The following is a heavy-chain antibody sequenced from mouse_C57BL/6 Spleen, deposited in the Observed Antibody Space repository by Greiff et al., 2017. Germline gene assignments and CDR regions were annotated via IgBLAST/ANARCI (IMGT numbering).Heavy chain of an antibody. Sequence: VQLQESGPELVKPGASVKLSCKASGYTFTSYDINWVKQRPGQGLEWIGWIYPRDGSTKYNEKFKGKATLTVDTSSSTAYMELHSLTSEDSAVYFCARWESHTLGLVPDDYWGQGTTLTVSS. CDR2: IYPRDGST. V-gene: IGHV1-85*01. CDR1: GYTFTSYD. J-gene: IGHJ2*01. CDR3: ARWESHTLGLVPDDY. D-gene: IGHD1-1*02.